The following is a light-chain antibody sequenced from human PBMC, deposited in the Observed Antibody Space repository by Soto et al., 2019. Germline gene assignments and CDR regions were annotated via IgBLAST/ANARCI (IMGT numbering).Light chain of an antibody. V-gene: IGKV3-15*01. CDR1: QSVSSH. Sequence: EIVMTQSPATLSVSPGEGATVSCRASQSVSSHLACYQHKPGQAPRLLFYDASTRATGIPARFSGSGSGTEFTLTIRSLQSEDFAVYYCQHYHGWPITFGQGTRLEIK. CDR2: DAS. CDR3: QHYHGWPIT. J-gene: IGKJ5*01.